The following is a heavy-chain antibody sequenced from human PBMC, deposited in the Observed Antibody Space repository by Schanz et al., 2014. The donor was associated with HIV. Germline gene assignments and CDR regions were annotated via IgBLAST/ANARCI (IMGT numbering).Heavy chain of an antibody. Sequence: QLHQWGAGVLKPSETLSLTCAVQDGSFSAVSGGSLSSGGSYSWSWVRKPPGKGLEWIGHIYHTGGASSSPSLKSRVTISVDTSKTQFPRNLTSVTAADTAVYFCGRGTRYERDYVGPRSDGMDVWGQGTTVIVSS. CDR1: GGSLSSGGSYS. CDR3: GRGTRYERDYVGPRSDGMDV. J-gene: IGHJ6*02. CDR2: IYHTGGA. V-gene: IGHV4-30-2*01. D-gene: IGHD4-17*01.